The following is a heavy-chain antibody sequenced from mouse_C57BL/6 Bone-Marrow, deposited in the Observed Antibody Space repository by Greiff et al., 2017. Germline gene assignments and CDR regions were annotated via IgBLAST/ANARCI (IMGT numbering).Heavy chain of an antibody. CDR3: ASPDWYFDV. CDR2: IDPETGGT. J-gene: IGHJ1*03. V-gene: IGHV1-15*01. CDR1: GYTFTDYE. Sequence: QVQLQQSGAELVRPGASVTLSCKASGYTFTDYEMPWVKQTPVHGLEWIGAIDPETGGTSYNQKFKGKDILSADKSSSTAYMELRSLTAEDSAVFYCASPDWYFDVWGTGTTVTVSS.